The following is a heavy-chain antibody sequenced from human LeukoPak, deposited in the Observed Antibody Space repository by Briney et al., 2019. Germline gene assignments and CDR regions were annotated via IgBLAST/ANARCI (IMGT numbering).Heavy chain of an antibody. CDR3: ARAPQRGAFDY. CDR1: GGSISSYY. V-gene: IGHV4-59*12. CDR2: IYYSGST. Sequence: SETLSLTRTVSGGSISSYYWSWIRQPPGKGLEWIGYIYYSGSTNYNPSLKSRVTISVDTSKNQFSLKLSSVTAADTAVYYCARAPQRGAFDYWGQGTLVTVSS. J-gene: IGHJ4*02.